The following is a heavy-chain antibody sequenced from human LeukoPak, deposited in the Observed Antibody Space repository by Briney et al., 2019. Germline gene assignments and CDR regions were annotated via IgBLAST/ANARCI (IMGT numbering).Heavy chain of an antibody. CDR1: GYSFTSYW. Sequence: GESLKISCKGSGYSFTSYWIGWVPQMPGKGLEWMGIIYPGDSDTRYSPSFQGQVTISADKSISTAYLQWSSLKASDTAMYYCARQRRSSGWPNDYWGQGTLVTVSS. D-gene: IGHD6-19*01. CDR2: IYPGDSDT. CDR3: ARQRRSSGWPNDY. J-gene: IGHJ4*02. V-gene: IGHV5-51*01.